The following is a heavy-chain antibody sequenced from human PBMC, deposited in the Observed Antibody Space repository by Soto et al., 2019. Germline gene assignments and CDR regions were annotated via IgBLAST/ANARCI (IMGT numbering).Heavy chain of an antibody. J-gene: IGHJ4*02. CDR1: GGSISSYY. CDR2: IYYSGST. Sequence: SETLSLTCTVSGGSISSYYWSWIRQPPGKGLEWIGYIYYSGSTNYNPSLKSRVTISVDTSKNQFSLKLSSVTAADTAVYYCGRGPSAPWLRFHFDYWGQGTLVTFSS. D-gene: IGHD5-12*01. CDR3: GRGPSAPWLRFHFDY. V-gene: IGHV4-59*01.